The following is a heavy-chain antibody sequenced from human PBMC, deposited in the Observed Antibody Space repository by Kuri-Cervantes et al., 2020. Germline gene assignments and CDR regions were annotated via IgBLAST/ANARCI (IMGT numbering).Heavy chain of an antibody. Sequence: GESLKISCAASGFTVSSNYMSWVRQAPGKGLEWVSYISSSSSTVYYADSVKGRFTISRDNAKNSLYLQMNSLRDEDTAVYYCASYGSGSYGPDFDYWGQGTLVTASS. CDR3: ASYGSGSYGPDFDY. CDR2: ISSSSSTV. V-gene: IGHV3-48*02. J-gene: IGHJ4*02. D-gene: IGHD3-10*01. CDR1: GFTVSSNY.